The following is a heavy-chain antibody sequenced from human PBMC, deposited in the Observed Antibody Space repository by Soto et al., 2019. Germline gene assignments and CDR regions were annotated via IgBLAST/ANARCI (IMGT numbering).Heavy chain of an antibody. CDR2: ISAYNGNT. D-gene: IGHD2-15*01. Sequence: ASVKVSCKASGYTFTSYGISWVRQAPGQGLEWMGWISAYNGNTNYAQKLQGRVTMTTDTSTSIAYMELRSLRSDDTAVYYCARDDCSGGSCYGFDPWGQGTLVTVSS. CDR1: GYTFTSYG. J-gene: IGHJ5*02. CDR3: ARDDCSGGSCYGFDP. V-gene: IGHV1-18*01.